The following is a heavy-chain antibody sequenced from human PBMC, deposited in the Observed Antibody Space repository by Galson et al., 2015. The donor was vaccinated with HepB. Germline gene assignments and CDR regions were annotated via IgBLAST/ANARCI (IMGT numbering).Heavy chain of an antibody. D-gene: IGHD3-16*02. CDR3: ARDRRFITFGGAIVRGNFDY. CDR2: ISAYNGNT. V-gene: IGHV1-18*01. Sequence: SVKVSCKASGYTFTSYGISWVRQAPGQGLEWMGWISAYNGNTNYAQKLQGRVTMTTDTSTSTAYMELRSLRSDDTAVYYCARDRRFITFGGAIVRGNFDYWGQGTLVTVSS. J-gene: IGHJ4*02. CDR1: GYTFTSYG.